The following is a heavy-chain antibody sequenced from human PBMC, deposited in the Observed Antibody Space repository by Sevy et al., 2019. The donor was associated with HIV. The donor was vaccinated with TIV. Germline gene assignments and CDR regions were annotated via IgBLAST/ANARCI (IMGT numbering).Heavy chain of an antibody. CDR3: TSGYYYDSSGYSDY. CDR2: ILSKDYGGET. V-gene: IGHV3-49*03. CDR1: GFTFGDYD. J-gene: IGHJ4*02. Sequence: GGSLRLSCTGSGFTFGDYDMSWFRQAPGMGLEWVGFILSKDYGGETEYAVSVKVRFTISRDDSKSIADLQMKSLKTEDTSVYYCTSGYYYDSSGYSDYWGQGTLVTVSS. D-gene: IGHD3-22*01.